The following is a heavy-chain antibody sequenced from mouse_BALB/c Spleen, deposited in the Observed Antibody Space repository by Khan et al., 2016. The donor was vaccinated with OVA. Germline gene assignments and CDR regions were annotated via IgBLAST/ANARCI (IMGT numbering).Heavy chain of an antibody. V-gene: IGHV3-2*02. CDR2: ISYSGNT. Sequence: EVELVESGPGLVKPSQSLSLTCTVTGYSITSDYAWNWIRQFPGNKLEWMGYISYSGNTNYNPSLKSRIPITRDTSENQFFLQLNSVTTEDTATYYCARVYGGDFDYWGQGTTLTVSS. J-gene: IGHJ2*01. CDR1: GYSITSDYA. CDR3: ARVYGGDFDY. D-gene: IGHD1-1*01.